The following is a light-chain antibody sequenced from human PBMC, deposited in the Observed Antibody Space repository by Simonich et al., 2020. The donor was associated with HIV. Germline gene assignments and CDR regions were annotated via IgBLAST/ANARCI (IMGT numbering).Light chain of an antibody. CDR1: SSDVGSYNL. Sequence: QSALTQPASVSGSPGQSITISCTGTSSDVGSYNLVSWYQQHPGKAPQLIIYEGSKRPSGVYNRFSGSKSGNTASLTVSGLQAEDEADYYCCSYAGSTTRLFGGGTKLTVL. J-gene: IGLJ2*01. CDR2: EGS. CDR3: CSYAGSTTRL. V-gene: IGLV2-23*01.